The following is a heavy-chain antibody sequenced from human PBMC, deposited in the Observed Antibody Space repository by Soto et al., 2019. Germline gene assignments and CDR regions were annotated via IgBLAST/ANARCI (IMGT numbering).Heavy chain of an antibody. Sequence: EVQLVESGGGLVQPGRSLRLSCAASGFTFHDYALHWVRQAPGKGLEWVSGISWNSGNIGYADSVKGRFPISRDNAKNSLYLQMNTLRVEDTALYYCAILEKGGMDVWGQGTTVTVSS. J-gene: IGHJ6*02. CDR1: GFTFHDYA. V-gene: IGHV3-9*01. CDR2: ISWNSGNI. CDR3: AILEKGGMDV. D-gene: IGHD1-1*01.